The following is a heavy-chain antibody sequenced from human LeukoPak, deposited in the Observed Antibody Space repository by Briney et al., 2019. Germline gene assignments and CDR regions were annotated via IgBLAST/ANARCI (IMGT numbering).Heavy chain of an antibody. CDR1: GFTFSSYS. Sequence: PGGSLRLSCAASGFTFSSYSMNWVRQAPGKGLEWVSSISSDSDYIYYADSLKGRFTISRDDAKNSLYLQMSSLRAEDTAVYYCAREHTLYHDAFDIWGQGTMVTVSS. CDR3: AREHTLYHDAFDI. J-gene: IGHJ3*02. V-gene: IGHV3-21*01. CDR2: ISSDSDYI. D-gene: IGHD2-2*02.